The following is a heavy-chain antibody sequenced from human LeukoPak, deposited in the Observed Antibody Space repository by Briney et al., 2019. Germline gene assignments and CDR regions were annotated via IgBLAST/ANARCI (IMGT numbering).Heavy chain of an antibody. CDR1: GFTFSSYA. V-gene: IGHV3-23*01. CDR2: ISGSGGST. Sequence: GGSLRLSCAASGFTFSSYAMSWVRQAPGKGLEWVSAISGSGGSTYYADSVKGRFTISRDNSKNTLYLQMNSLRAEDTAVYYCARDLEKLWFGEFMWYGMDVWGQGTTVTVSS. J-gene: IGHJ6*02. CDR3: ARDLEKLWFGEFMWYGMDV. D-gene: IGHD3-10*01.